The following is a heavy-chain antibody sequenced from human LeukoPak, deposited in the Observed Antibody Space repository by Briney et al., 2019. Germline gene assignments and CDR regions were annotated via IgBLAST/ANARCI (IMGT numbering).Heavy chain of an antibody. CDR2: INHSGST. V-gene: IGHV4-34*01. D-gene: IGHD3-9*01. CDR1: GGSFSVYY. Sequence: SETLSLTSAVYGGSFSVYYWSWIRQPPGKGLEWIGEINHSGSTNYNPSLKSRVTISVDTSKNQFSLKLSSVTAADTAVYYCARGRNASYDKNWFDPWGQGTLVTVSS. CDR3: ARGRNASYDKNWFDP. J-gene: IGHJ5*02.